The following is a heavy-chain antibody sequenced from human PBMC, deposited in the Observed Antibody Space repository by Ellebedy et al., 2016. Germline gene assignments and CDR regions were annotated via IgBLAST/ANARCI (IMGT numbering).Heavy chain of an antibody. V-gene: IGHV1-18*01. D-gene: IGHD6-19*01. J-gene: IGHJ6*02. CDR2: ISAYNGNT. Sequence: ASVKVSCXTSGYSFVNYGISWVRQAPGQGLEWMGWISAYNGNTIYGQKTQDRLTMTTEPSTTTAYMELRRLTSDDTAVYYCARDRLILVAGTLPSYTYYGMDVWGQGTTVTVSS. CDR1: GYSFVNYG. CDR3: ARDRLILVAGTLPSYTYYGMDV.